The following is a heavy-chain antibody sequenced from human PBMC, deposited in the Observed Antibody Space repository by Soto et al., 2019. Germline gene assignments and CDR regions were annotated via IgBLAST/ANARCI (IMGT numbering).Heavy chain of an antibody. CDR3: ARHQEVRGVVVPFHYYGMDV. CDR1: GYTFTSYG. CDR2: ISAYNGNT. V-gene: IGHV1-18*01. J-gene: IGHJ6*02. D-gene: IGHD3-10*01. Sequence: ASVKVSCKASGYTFTSYGISWVRQAPGQGLEWMGWISAYNGNTNYAQKLQGRVTMTTDTSTSTAYMELRSSVTAADTAVYYCARHQEVRGVVVPFHYYGMDVWGQGTTVTVSS.